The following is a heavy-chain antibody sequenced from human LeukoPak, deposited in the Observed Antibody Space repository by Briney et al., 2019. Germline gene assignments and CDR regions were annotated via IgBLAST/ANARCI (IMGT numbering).Heavy chain of an antibody. CDR3: AKDYYGSGSCQFDY. CDR2: ISGSGGST. D-gene: IGHD3-10*01. J-gene: IGHJ4*02. V-gene: IGHV3-23*01. CDR1: RFTFSSYA. Sequence: GGSLRLSCAASRFTFSSYAMSWVRQAPGKGLEWVSAISGSGGSTYYADSVKGRFTISRDNSKNTLYLQMNSLRAEDTAVYYCAKDYYGSGSCQFDYWGQGTLVTVSS.